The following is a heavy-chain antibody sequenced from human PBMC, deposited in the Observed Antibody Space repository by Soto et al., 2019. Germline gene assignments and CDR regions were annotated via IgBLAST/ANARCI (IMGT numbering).Heavy chain of an antibody. D-gene: IGHD6-25*01. Sequence: QVQLVQSAAEVREPGSSVMVSCKTSGDAFGNHAISWVRQAPGHGLEWMGGIIPIFGTLNYAQKFQDRLTITTDESATTPYMKLDSLRPDDSAMYYCARAGSDSAKYFYYGMDVWGRGTAVTVSS. CDR3: ARAGSDSAKYFYYGMDV. V-gene: IGHV1-69*05. CDR1: GDAFGNHA. CDR2: IIPIFGTL. J-gene: IGHJ6*02.